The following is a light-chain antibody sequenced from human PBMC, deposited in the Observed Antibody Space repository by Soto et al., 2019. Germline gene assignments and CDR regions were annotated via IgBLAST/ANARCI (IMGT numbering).Light chain of an antibody. CDR1: ESVLYSAKNKNF. J-gene: IGKJ5*01. Sequence: DIFITHSPDSLAVSLGESATIHCKSSESVLYSAKNKNFLTCYQQKPGQPPKLLIYWASTRKSGVPDRFTGSGSGTDFTLTLNTLQAEDVAVYYCQQHYINPITFGQGTRLEIK. CDR3: QQHYINPIT. CDR2: WAS. V-gene: IGKV4-1*01.